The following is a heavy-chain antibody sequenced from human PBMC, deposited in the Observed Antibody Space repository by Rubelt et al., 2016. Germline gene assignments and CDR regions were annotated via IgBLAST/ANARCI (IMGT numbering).Heavy chain of an antibody. J-gene: IGHJ6*02. CDR1: GGSFSGYY. CDR3: ARGRLGYGMDV. Sequence: QVQLQQWGAGLLKPSETLSLTCAVYGGSFSGYYWSWIRQPPGKGLEWIGEINHSGSTNYNPSLKSRVTISVDTSKNQFARRLSSGTAADTAVYYCARGRLGYGMDVWGQGTTVTVSS. CDR2: INHSGST. D-gene: IGHD3-16*01. V-gene: IGHV4-34*01.